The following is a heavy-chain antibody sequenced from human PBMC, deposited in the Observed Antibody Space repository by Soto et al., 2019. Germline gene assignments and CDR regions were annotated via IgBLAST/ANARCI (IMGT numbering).Heavy chain of an antibody. D-gene: IGHD2-21*01. J-gene: IGHJ4*02. CDR1: GFTFNNYW. Sequence: PGGSLSLSCAASGFTFNNYWIHWVRQVPGKGLVWVSRINDDGSTTNYADSVKGRFTISRDNAKNTVYLQMNSLRAEDAAVYYCARGGLGRCLLDHGGQGPLVTVSS. CDR2: INDDGSTT. V-gene: IGHV3-74*01. CDR3: ARGGLGRCLLDH.